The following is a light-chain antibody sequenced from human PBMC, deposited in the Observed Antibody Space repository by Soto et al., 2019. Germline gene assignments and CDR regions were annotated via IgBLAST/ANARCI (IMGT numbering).Light chain of an antibody. CDR2: EVN. Sequence: QSALTQPASVSGSPGQSITISCTGTSSDIGAYNYVSWYQQHPGKAPKLIIYEVNNRPSGVSNRFSGSKSGNTASLTVSGLQAEDEADYYCSSYAGSNSYVVFGGGTKLTVL. J-gene: IGLJ2*01. CDR1: SSDIGAYNY. CDR3: SSYAGSNSYVV. V-gene: IGLV2-14*01.